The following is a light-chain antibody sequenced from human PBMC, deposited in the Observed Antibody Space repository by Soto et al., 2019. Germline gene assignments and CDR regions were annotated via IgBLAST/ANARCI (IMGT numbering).Light chain of an antibody. V-gene: IGLV2-14*01. CDR3: SSYTTSSTRV. CDR1: SSDVGIYNY. CDR2: EVS. J-gene: IGLJ1*01. Sequence: QSALTQPASVSGSPGQSIAISCTGSSSDVGIYNYVSWYQQHPGKVPKLIIYEVSNRPSGASNRFSGSKSGNTASLTISGLQAEDEADYYCSSYTTSSTRVFGTGTKVTV.